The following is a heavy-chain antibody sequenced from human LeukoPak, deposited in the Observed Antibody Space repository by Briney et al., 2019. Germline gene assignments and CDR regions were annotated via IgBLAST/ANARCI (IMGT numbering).Heavy chain of an antibody. V-gene: IGHV4-59*08. Sequence: SETLSPTCTVSGGSISSYYWSWIRQPPGKGLEWIGYIYYSGSTNYNPSLKSRVTISVDTSKNQFSLKLSSVTAADTAVYYCARHTGGSGWSDAFDIWGQGTMVTVSS. CDR1: GGSISSYY. D-gene: IGHD6-19*01. J-gene: IGHJ3*02. CDR2: IYYSGST. CDR3: ARHTGGSGWSDAFDI.